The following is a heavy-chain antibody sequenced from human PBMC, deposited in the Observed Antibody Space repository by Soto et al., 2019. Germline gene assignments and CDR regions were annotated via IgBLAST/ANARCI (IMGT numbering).Heavy chain of an antibody. D-gene: IGHD3-9*01. CDR1: GFPFISYW. V-gene: IGHV3-74*01. CDR2: ISGVGVTT. CDR3: AREYYGLLTGYYTDY. Sequence: EVQLVESGGDLVQRGGSLRLSGAASGFPFISYWMHWVRPTPGRGRDWVARISGVGVTTYYADSVTGRFTVSRDNAKNTLSLQISGLRAEDTAVYYCAREYYGLLTGYYTDYWGQGTLVSVSS. J-gene: IGHJ4*02.